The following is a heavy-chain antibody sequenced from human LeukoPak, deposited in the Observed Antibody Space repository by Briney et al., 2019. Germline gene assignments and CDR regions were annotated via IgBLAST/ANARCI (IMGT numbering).Heavy chain of an antibody. Sequence: ASVKVSCNVSGYTFTDYDMHWGQQAPGKGLEWMELVNPEDGETIYAEKFQGRVTITADTSTDTAYMELSSLRSEDPAVYYCATSGGYSYGRVDYWGQGTLVTVSS. V-gene: IGHV1-69-2*01. J-gene: IGHJ4*02. CDR1: GYTFTDYD. D-gene: IGHD5-18*01. CDR3: ATSGGYSYGRVDY. CDR2: VNPEDGET.